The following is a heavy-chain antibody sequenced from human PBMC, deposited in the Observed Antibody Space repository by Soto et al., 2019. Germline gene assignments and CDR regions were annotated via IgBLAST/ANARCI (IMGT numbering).Heavy chain of an antibody. V-gene: IGHV1-69*06. Sequence: SVKVSCKASGGTFSSYAISWVRQAPGQGLEWMGGIIPIFGTANYAQKFQGRVTITADKSTSTAYMELSSLRSEDTAVYSCARVRVDVLPGASRFLYIMDVWGQGTTVTVSS. CDR3: ARVRVDVLPGASRFLYIMDV. J-gene: IGHJ6*02. D-gene: IGHD2-2*02. CDR2: IIPIFGTA. CDR1: GGTFSSYA.